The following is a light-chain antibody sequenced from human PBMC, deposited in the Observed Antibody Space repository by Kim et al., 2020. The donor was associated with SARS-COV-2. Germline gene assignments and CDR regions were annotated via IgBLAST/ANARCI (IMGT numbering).Light chain of an antibody. V-gene: IGKV1-12*01. Sequence: SASVGDRVTITCRTSQRISSWLAWDQQKPGKAPNLLIFAASTLQGGVPSRFSGSGSGTDFTLTISSLQTEDYATYYGQQANSFPYTFGQGTKLEI. CDR1: QRISSW. CDR2: AAS. J-gene: IGKJ2*01. CDR3: QQANSFPYT.